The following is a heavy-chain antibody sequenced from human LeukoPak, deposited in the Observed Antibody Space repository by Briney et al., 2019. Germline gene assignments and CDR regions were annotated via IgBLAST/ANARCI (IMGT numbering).Heavy chain of an antibody. J-gene: IGHJ4*02. CDR2: IYPGSET. CDR3: ARSTVGVRDFDY. D-gene: IGHD3-10*01. V-gene: IGHV5-51*01. CDR1: GYSFTNYW. Sequence: PGGSLKVSCKGSGYSFTNYWIGWVRQMPGKGLEWMGIIYPGSETRYNPSFQDQVALSADKSISTAYLQWSSLKASDTAMYYCARSTVGVRDFDYWGQGTLVTVSS.